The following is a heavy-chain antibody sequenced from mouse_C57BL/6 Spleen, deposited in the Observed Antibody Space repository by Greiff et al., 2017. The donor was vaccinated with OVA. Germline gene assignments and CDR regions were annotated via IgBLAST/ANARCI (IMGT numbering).Heavy chain of an antibody. CDR3: ARVEFITTVVGYFDY. V-gene: IGHV1-9*01. D-gene: IGHD1-1*01. J-gene: IGHJ2*01. CDR2: ILPGSGST. Sequence: QVQLQQSGAELMKPGASVKLSCKATGYTFTGYWIAWVKQRPGHGLEWIGEILPGSGSTNYNAKFKGKATFTADTSSNTAYIQLSSLTTEDSAIYYCARVEFITTVVGYFDYWGQGTTLTVSS. CDR1: GYTFTGYW.